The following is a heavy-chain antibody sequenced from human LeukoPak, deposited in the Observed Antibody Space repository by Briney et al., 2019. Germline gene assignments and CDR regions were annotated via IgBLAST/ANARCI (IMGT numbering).Heavy chain of an antibody. Sequence: GGSRRLSCAASGFTFSDYGMHWVRQAPGKGLEWVAFIRNDGSNEYYPDSVKGRFTISRDNSRNMLYLQMNSLRPEDTAVYYCAKGGSASHNWFDPWGQGTLVTVSS. V-gene: IGHV3-30*02. CDR2: IRNDGSNE. J-gene: IGHJ5*02. D-gene: IGHD2-15*01. CDR1: GFTFSDYG. CDR3: AKGGSASHNWFDP.